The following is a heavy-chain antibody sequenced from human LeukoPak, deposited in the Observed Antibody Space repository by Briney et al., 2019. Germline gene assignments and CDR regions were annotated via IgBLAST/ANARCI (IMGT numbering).Heavy chain of an antibody. J-gene: IGHJ5*02. V-gene: IGHV4-30-2*01. Sequence: SQTLSLTCAVSGGPISSGGYSWSWIRQPPGKGLEWIGYIYHSGSTYYNPSLKSRVTISVDRSKNQFSLKLSSVTAADTAVYYCARVTPGGFDPWGQGTLVTVSS. CDR2: IYHSGST. CDR1: GGPISSGGYS. CDR3: ARVTPGGFDP. D-gene: IGHD1-14*01.